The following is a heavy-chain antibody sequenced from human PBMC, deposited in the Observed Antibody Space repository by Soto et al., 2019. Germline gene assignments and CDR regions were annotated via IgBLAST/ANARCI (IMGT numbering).Heavy chain of an antibody. CDR2: IIPIFGTA. J-gene: IGHJ5*02. V-gene: IGHV1-69*13. Sequence: GASVKVSCKASGFTFTSSAVQWVRQARGQGLEWMGGIIPIFGTANYAQKFQGRVTITADESTSTAYMELSSLRSEDTAVYYCARLGIQLSVAPFDPWGQGTLVTVSS. CDR3: ARLGIQLSVAPFDP. CDR1: GFTFTSSA. D-gene: IGHD5-18*01.